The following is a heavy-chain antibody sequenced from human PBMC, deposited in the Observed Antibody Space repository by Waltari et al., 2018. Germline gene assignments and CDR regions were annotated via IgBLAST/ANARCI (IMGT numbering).Heavy chain of an antibody. J-gene: IGHJ3*01. CDR1: GYSISSGYY. V-gene: IGHV4-38-2*01. Sequence: QVQLQESGPGLVKPSETLSLTCAVSGYSISSGYYWGWIRQPPGKGLEWIGSIYHSGSTYYNPSLKSRVTISVDTSKNQFSLKLSSVTAADTAVYYCARLSRFRELCLWGQGTMVTVSS. CDR3: ARLSRFRELCL. D-gene: IGHD3-10*01. CDR2: IYHSGST.